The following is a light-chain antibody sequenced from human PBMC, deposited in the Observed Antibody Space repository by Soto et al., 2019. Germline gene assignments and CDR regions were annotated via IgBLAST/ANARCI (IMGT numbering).Light chain of an antibody. J-gene: IGKJ1*01. CDR3: QQYGRSPRT. CDR2: GAS. V-gene: IGKV3-20*01. CDR1: QSVSSSY. Sequence: EIVLTQSPGTLSFSPGERATLSCRASQSVSSSYLAWYQQKPGQAPRLLIYGASSRATGIPDRLSGSGSGTDFILTISRLEPDDFAVYYCQQYGRSPRTFGQGTKVDIK.